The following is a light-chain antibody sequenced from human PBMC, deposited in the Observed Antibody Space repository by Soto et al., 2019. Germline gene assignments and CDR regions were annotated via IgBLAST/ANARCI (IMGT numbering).Light chain of an antibody. Sequence: DIVMTQSPLSLSVTPGEPASISCRSSQSLLDSNGHSYLDWYLQKPGQSPQLLIYMGYNRASGVPDRFSGSGSGTDFTLKISRVEDEDVVVYYCMQALQTPLNFGGGTKAEIK. V-gene: IGKV2-28*01. CDR1: QSLLDSNGHSY. J-gene: IGKJ4*01. CDR2: MGY. CDR3: MQALQTPLN.